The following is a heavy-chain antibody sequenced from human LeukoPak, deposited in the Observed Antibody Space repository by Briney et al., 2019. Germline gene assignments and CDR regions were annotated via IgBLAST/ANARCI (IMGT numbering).Heavy chain of an antibody. D-gene: IGHD5-18*01. Sequence: SETLSLTCTVSGGSISSYYWSWIRQPPGKGLEWIGYIYYSGSTNYNPSLKSRVTISVDTSKNQFSLKLSSVTVADTAVYYCARGGYSYGYVWFDPWGQGTLVTVSS. CDR2: IYYSGST. J-gene: IGHJ5*02. V-gene: IGHV4-59*01. CDR1: GGSISSYY. CDR3: ARGGYSYGYVWFDP.